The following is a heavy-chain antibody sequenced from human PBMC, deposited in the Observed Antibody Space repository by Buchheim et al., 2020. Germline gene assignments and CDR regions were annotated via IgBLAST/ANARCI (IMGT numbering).Heavy chain of an antibody. D-gene: IGHD4-17*01. CDR1: GFTFSSYA. V-gene: IGHV3-30-3*01. Sequence: QVQLVESGGGVVQPGRSLRLSCAASGFTFSSYAMHWVRQAPGKGLEWVAVISYDGSNKYYADSVKGRFTISRDNSKNKLYLQMNSLRAEDTAVYYCARASVSFDYWGQGTL. CDR3: ARASVSFDY. J-gene: IGHJ4*02. CDR2: ISYDGSNK.